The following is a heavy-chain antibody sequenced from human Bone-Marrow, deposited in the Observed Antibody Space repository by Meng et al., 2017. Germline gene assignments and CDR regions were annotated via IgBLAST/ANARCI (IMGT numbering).Heavy chain of an antibody. CDR2: IKQDGSEK. J-gene: IGHJ4*02. CDR3: ARDLKPYCSGGSCYAGDY. D-gene: IGHD2-15*01. CDR1: GFTFSSYW. V-gene: IGHV3-7*01. Sequence: GESLKISCAASGFTFSSYWMSWVRQAPGKGLEWVANIKQDGSEKYYMDSVKGRFTISRDNAKNSLYLQMNSLKAEDTAVYYCARDLKPYCSGGSCYAGDYWGQGTLVTVSS.